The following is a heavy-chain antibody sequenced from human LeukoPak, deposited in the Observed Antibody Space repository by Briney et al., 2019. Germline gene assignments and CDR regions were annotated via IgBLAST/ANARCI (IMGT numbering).Heavy chain of an antibody. Sequence: ASVKVSCKASGYTFTGYYMHWVRQAPGQGLEWMGWVNPNSGGTNYAQKFQGRVTMTRDTSISTAYMELSRLRSDDTAVYYCASVYCSSTSCYSDRIDYWGQGTLVTVSS. J-gene: IGHJ4*02. V-gene: IGHV1-2*02. CDR1: GYTFTGYY. CDR3: ASVYCSSTSCYSDRIDY. CDR2: VNPNSGGT. D-gene: IGHD2-2*02.